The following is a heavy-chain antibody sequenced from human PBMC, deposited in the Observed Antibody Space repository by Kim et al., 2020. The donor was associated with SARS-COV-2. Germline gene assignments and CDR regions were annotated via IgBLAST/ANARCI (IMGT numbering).Heavy chain of an antibody. Sequence: SDTLSLTCTVSGGSISSYYWSWIRQPPGKGLEWIGYIYYSGSTHYNPSLKSRVTISVDTSKNQFSLKLSSVTAADTAVYYCSRAIRGSSTLRYYYYYGM. CDR1: GGSISSYY. CDR2: IYYSGST. V-gene: IGHV4-59*13. D-gene: IGHD6-6*01. CDR3: SRAIRGSSTLRYYYYYGM. J-gene: IGHJ6*01.